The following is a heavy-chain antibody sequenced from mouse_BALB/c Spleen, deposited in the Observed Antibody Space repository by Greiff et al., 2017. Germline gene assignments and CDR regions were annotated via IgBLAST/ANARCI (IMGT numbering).Heavy chain of an antibody. CDR3: ARGHYRYDVYFDY. V-gene: IGHV5-17*02. CDR1: GFTFSSFG. D-gene: IGHD2-14*01. J-gene: IGHJ2*01. CDR2: ISSGSSTI. Sequence: EVKLVESGGGLVQPGGSRKLSCAASGFTFSSFGMHWVRQAPEKGLEWVAYISSGSSTIYYADTVKGRFTISRDNPKNTLFLQMTSLRSEDTAMYYCARGHYRYDVYFDYWGQGTTLTVSS.